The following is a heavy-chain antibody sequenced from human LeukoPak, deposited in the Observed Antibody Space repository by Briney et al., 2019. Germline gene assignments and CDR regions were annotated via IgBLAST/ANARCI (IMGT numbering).Heavy chain of an antibody. CDR1: GYSFTTYW. CDR3: ARQAKQDGDYVDY. CDR2: IYPGDSDT. J-gene: IGHJ4*02. Sequence: GESLKISCKGSGYSFTTYWIGWVRQMPGKGLEWMGTIYPGDSDTRYSPSFQGQVTISADKSISTAYLQWSSLKASDTAMYYCARQAKQDGDYVDYWGQGTLVTVSS. V-gene: IGHV5-51*01. D-gene: IGHD4-17*01.